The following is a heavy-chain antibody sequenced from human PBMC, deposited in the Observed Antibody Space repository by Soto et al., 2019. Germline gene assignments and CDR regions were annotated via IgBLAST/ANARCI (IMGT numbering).Heavy chain of an antibody. V-gene: IGHV3-20*01. CDR1: GFTFDDHG. Sequence: EVQLEESGGGVVRPGGSLRLSCVASGFTFDDHGMTWVRQVPGKGLEWVASINGEGDITGYGDSVKGRFTISRDNAQNSLYLQMNSLRVEDTALYHCATQASDPEGYYYMDVWGEGTMVSVSS. CDR3: ATQASDPEGYYYMDV. J-gene: IGHJ6*03. CDR2: INGEGDIT.